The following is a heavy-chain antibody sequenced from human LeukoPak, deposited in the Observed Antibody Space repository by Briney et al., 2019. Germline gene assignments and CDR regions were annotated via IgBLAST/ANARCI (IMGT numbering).Heavy chain of an antibody. CDR2: IYTSGST. J-gene: IGHJ4*02. CDR1: GGSISSGSYY. D-gene: IGHD3-16*02. V-gene: IGHV4-61*02. CDR3: ARSYYDYVWGSYRYTSLDTYYFDY. Sequence: SETLSLTCTVSGGSISSGSYYWSWIRQPAGKGLEWIGRIYTSGSTNYNPSLKSRVTISVDTSKHQFSLKLSSVTAADTAVYYCARSYYDYVWGSYRYTSLDTYYFDYWGQGTLVTVSS.